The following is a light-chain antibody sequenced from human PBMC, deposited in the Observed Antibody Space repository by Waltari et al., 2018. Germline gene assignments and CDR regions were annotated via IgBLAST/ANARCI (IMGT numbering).Light chain of an antibody. CDR2: EDN. Sequence: NFMLTQPHSVSDSPGKTVTIPCTRSSPSIASNHAQSYQQRPGSSPTTVIYEDNQRPSGVPDRFSGSIDSSSNSASLTISGLKTEDEADYYCQSYDSSGVVVFGGGTKLTVL. CDR1: SPSIASNH. J-gene: IGLJ2*01. V-gene: IGLV6-57*01. CDR3: QSYDSSGVVV.